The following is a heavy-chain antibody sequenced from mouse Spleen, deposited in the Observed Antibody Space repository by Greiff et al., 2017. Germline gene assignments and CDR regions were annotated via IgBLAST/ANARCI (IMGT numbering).Heavy chain of an antibody. CDR1: GYTFTSYW. CDR3: ARSITTVVAHFDY. CDR2: INPSSGYT. D-gene: IGHD1-1*01. V-gene: IGHV1-7*01. J-gene: IGHJ2*01. Sequence: QVHVKQSGAELAKPGASVKLSCKASGYTFTSYWMHWVKQRPGQGLEWIGYINPSSGYTKYNQKFKDKATLTVDKSSSTAYMQLSSLTSEDSAVYYCARSITTVVAHFDYWGQGTTLTVSS.